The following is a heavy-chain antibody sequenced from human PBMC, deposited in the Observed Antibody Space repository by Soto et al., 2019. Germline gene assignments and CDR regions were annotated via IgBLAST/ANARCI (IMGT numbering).Heavy chain of an antibody. V-gene: IGHV4-30-2*01. D-gene: IGHD4-17*01. CDR1: GGSISSGGYS. Sequence: SETLSLTCAVSGGSISSGGYSWSWIRQPPGKGLEWIGYIYHSGSTYYNPSLKSRVTISVDRSKNQFSLKLSSVTAADTAVYYCARGRPTVTTDNSWFDPWGQGTLVTSPQ. CDR3: ARGRPTVTTDNSWFDP. CDR2: IYHSGST. J-gene: IGHJ5*02.